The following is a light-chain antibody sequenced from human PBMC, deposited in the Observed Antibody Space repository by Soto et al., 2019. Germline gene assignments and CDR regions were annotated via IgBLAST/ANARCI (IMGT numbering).Light chain of an antibody. CDR1: QTFSSNF. CDR3: QQYRTSPFT. Sequence: EIMLTQSPGTLSLSPGERATLSCRASQTFSSNFLAWYQQKPGQAPRLLIYGASSRATGIPDRFTGSASGTVFTLTISRLEPEDFAVYFCQQYRTSPFTFGQGTNLEIK. J-gene: IGKJ2*01. CDR2: GAS. V-gene: IGKV3-20*01.